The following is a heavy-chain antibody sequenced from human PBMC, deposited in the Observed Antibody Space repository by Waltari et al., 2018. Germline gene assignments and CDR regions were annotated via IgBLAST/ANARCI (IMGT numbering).Heavy chain of an antibody. CDR3: ARGMSSVWYGPFDY. V-gene: IGHV4-59*08. CDR1: GGSINIYS. J-gene: IGHJ4*02. D-gene: IGHD6-19*01. CDR2: VYYTGNT. Sequence: QVQLQESGPGLVKPSETLSLTCPVSGGSINIYSWSWIRQPPGKGLEWSGYVYYTGNTIYNPSLESRVTLSADTSKNQVSLRLRSVTAADTAVYYCARGMSSVWYGPFDYWGQGTLVTVSS.